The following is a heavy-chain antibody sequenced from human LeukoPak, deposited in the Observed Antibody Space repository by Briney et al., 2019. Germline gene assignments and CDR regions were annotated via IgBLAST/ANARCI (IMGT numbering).Heavy chain of an antibody. D-gene: IGHD1-1*01. CDR3: SRGQLVDYYFYHMDV. V-gene: IGHV3-9*01. CDR2: ISYNSGTI. Sequence: GRSLRLSCAASGFNFVDYAMHWVRQVPGKGLEWVSGISYNSGTIVYADSVKGRFTISRDNSKNSLYLQMNSLRAEDTAFYYCSRGQLVDYYFYHMDVWGKGTTVTVSS. J-gene: IGHJ6*03. CDR1: GFNFVDYA.